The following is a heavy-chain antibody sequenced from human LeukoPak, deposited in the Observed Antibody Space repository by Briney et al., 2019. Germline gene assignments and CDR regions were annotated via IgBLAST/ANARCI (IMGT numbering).Heavy chain of an antibody. Sequence: GGSLRLSCAASGFTFRTYEMNWVRQAPGKGLEWVSYISSSGSSIYYADSVKGRFTISRDNAKNSLYLQMNSLRAEDTAVYYCAREDGDWGFDYWGQGTLVTVSS. CDR2: ISSSGSSI. CDR3: AREDGDWGFDY. CDR1: GFTFRTYE. V-gene: IGHV3-48*03. J-gene: IGHJ4*02. D-gene: IGHD4-17*01.